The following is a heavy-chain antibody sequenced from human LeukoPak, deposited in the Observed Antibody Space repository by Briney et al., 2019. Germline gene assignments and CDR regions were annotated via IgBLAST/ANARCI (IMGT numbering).Heavy chain of an antibody. CDR2: ISGSGVST. D-gene: IGHD6-19*01. CDR1: GFTFNNYA. Sequence: GGSLRLSCAASGFTFNNYAMSWVRQAPGKGLEWVSTISGSGVSTYYADSVKGRFTISRDNAKNTLYLQMNSLRAEDTAVYYCVPKQQWLAGIDYWGQGTLVTVSS. CDR3: VPKQQWLAGIDY. J-gene: IGHJ4*02. V-gene: IGHV3-23*01.